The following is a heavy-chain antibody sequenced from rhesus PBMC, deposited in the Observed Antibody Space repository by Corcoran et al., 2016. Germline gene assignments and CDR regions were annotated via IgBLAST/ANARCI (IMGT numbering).Heavy chain of an antibody. D-gene: IGHD3-3*01. Sequence: QVTLKESGPALVKPTQTLTLTCAISGVLISTSGMGVGWVRPPSGKTLEWLAHIFWGDDKRDSTSLKIRLIISKDTSKNQLVLTMTNMDPVDTATYYCARQTYYNFWSGYYYFDYWGQGVLVTVSS. CDR1: GVLISTSGMG. CDR2: IFWGDDK. V-gene: IGHV2-1*01. J-gene: IGHJ4*01. CDR3: ARQTYYNFWSGYYYFDY.